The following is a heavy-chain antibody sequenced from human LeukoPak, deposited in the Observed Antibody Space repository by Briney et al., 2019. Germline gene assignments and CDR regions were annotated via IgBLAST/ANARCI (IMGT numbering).Heavy chain of an antibody. V-gene: IGHV3-74*01. D-gene: IGHD3-22*01. CDR3: VIQPDLSGYSFFDA. CDR1: GFALSSYW. CDR2: INGDGTRT. Sequence: GGSLRLSCAASGFALSSYWMHWVRQAPGKGPVWVSRINGDGTRTAYADSVKGRFTISRDNAENTMYLQMNSLRAEDTAVYYCVIQPDLSGYSFFDAWGGGTLVSVSS. J-gene: IGHJ4*02.